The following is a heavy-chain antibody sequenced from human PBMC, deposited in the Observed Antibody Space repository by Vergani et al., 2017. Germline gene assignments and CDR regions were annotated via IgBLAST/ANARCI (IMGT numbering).Heavy chain of an antibody. CDR2: INSGGST. Sequence: EVQLVESGGGLVQPGGSLRLSCAASGLTVSSNYMSWVRQAPGKGLEWVSVINSGGSTYYADSVKGRFTISRDNSKNTVYLQMNSLRAEDTAVYYCARAIGRQFDYWGQGTLVTVSS. J-gene: IGHJ4*02. CDR1: GLTVSSNY. CDR3: ARAIGRQFDY. V-gene: IGHV3-66*01.